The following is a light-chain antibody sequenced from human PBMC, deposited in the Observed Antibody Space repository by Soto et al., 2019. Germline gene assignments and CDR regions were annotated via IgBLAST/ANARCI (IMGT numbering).Light chain of an antibody. CDR3: QQYNNWPPWT. CDR1: QSVSTN. Sequence: ILMTQYPATVSVSPGERATLSCRASQSVSTNLAWYQQKPGQAPRLLIYDASTRATGIPARFSDSGSGTEFTLTISGLQSEDFAVYYCQQYNNWPPWTFVHGTKVEIK. V-gene: IGKV3-15*01. J-gene: IGKJ1*01. CDR2: DAS.